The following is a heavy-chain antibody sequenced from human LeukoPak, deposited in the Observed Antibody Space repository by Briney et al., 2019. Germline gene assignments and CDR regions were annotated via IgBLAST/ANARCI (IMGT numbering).Heavy chain of an antibody. CDR2: FIPIFGTA. D-gene: IGHD3-16*02. Sequence: SVKVSCKAFGGTFNNYAISWVRQAPGQGLEWMGVFIPIFGTANSAQKFQGRLAITADNSTSTVFMELNSLRSDDTAIYYCVALAIKVTFGGVINWGRGALVTVTS. CDR3: VALAIKVTFGGVIN. J-gene: IGHJ4*02. CDR1: GGTFNNYA. V-gene: IGHV1-69*06.